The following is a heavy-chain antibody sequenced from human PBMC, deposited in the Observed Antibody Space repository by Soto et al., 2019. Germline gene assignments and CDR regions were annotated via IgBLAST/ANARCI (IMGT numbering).Heavy chain of an antibody. CDR2: IYYSGST. J-gene: IGHJ3*02. V-gene: IGHV4-59*08. Sequence: SETLSLTCTVSGGSISSYYWSWIRQPPGKGLEWIGYIYYSGSTNYNPSLRSRVTISVDTSKNQFSLKLSSVTAAGTAVYYCANIGRSDRAFDIWGQGTMVTVSS. CDR1: GGSISSYY. CDR3: ANIGRSDRAFDI. D-gene: IGHD5-12*01.